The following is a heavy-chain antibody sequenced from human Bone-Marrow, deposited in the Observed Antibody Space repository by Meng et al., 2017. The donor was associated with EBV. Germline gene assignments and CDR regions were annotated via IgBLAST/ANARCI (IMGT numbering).Heavy chain of an antibody. CDR2: IHGYSANT. CDR3: VRFSNYVLDH. D-gene: IGHD3-10*01. Sequence: QSQLVQSGGEVQKRGASVRVSCKTSGYTFSSFTLNWVRQVPGQGFEWVGWIHGYSANTHYAQKFHGRVNMSTDTSTDTSYMELKNLRPDDTAIYYCVRFSNYVLDHWGQGTLVTVSS. CDR1: GYTFSSFT. V-gene: IGHV1-18*01. J-gene: IGHJ4*02.